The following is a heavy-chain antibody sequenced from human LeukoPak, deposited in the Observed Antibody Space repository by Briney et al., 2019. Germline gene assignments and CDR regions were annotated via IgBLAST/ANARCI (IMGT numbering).Heavy chain of an antibody. Sequence: SETLSLTCAVYGGSFSGYYGSWIRQPPGKGLEWIGEINHSGSTNYNPSLKSRVTISVDTSKNQFSLKLSSVTAADTAVYYCARRGVVVITRLSWFDPWGQGTLVTVSS. CDR2: INHSGST. CDR1: GGSFSGYY. D-gene: IGHD3-22*01. J-gene: IGHJ5*02. CDR3: ARRGVVVITRLSWFDP. V-gene: IGHV4-34*01.